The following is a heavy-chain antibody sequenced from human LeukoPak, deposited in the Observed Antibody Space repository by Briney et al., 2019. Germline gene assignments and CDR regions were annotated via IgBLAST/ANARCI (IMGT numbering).Heavy chain of an antibody. CDR1: GDTFSSYA. V-gene: IGHV1-69*05. CDR3: ARDLDYYDSSGYYYY. J-gene: IGHJ4*02. Sequence: SVKVSCKASGDTFSSYAISWVRQAPGQGLEWMGGIIPIFGTANYAQKFQGRVTITTDESTSTAYMELSSLRSEDTAVYYCARDLDYYDSSGYYYYWGQGTLVTVSS. D-gene: IGHD3-22*01. CDR2: IIPIFGTA.